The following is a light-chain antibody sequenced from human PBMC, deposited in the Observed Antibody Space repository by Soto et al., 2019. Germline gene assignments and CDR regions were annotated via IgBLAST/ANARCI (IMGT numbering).Light chain of an antibody. CDR1: QNISSNY. CDR2: AAS. J-gene: IGKJ1*01. Sequence: ETLVTQSPGTLSLPQRERASLSCRGSQNISSNYLGWYQQKPGTAPMLLIYAASSWASGVPYRFSGSGSGTDFTLTISSLEPEDFATYYCQQYNRSPRTFGQGTKVDIK. CDR3: QQYNRSPRT. V-gene: IGKV3-20*01.